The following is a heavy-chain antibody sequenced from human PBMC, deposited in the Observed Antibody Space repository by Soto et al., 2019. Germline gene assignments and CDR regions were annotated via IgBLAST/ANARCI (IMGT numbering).Heavy chain of an antibody. CDR3: TRGPRPTSIGTGSF. CDR1: GFIFKMYW. CDR2: ITDDGSTT. D-gene: IGHD3-10*01. V-gene: IGHV3-74*01. Sequence: GGSLRLSCETSGFIFKMYWMHWVRQVPGQGPQWVARITDDGSTTYYAASVEGRFTISRDNAKNALYLQMTSLRPDDTAVYYCTRGPRPTSIGTGSFWGQGTLVTVSS. J-gene: IGHJ4*02.